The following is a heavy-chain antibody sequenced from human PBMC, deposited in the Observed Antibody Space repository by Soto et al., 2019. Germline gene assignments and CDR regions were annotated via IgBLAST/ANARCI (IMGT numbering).Heavy chain of an antibody. CDR2: IDWDDDK. V-gene: IGHV2-70*01. J-gene: IGHJ4*02. CDR3: ARYYYDSSGYPYYFDY. Sequence: SGPTLVNPTQTLTLTCTFSGFSLSTSGMCVSWIRQPPGKALEWLALIDWDDDKYYSTSLKTRLTISKDTSKNQVVLTMTNMDPVDTATYYCARYYYDSSGYPYYFDYWGQGTLVTVSS. D-gene: IGHD3-22*01. CDR1: GFSLSTSGMC.